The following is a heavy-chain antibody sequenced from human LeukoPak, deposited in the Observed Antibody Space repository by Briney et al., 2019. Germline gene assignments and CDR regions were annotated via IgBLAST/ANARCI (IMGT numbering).Heavy chain of an antibody. Sequence: GGSLRLSCAASGFTFSSYAMHWVRQAPGRGLEWVANIKPDGSEKYYVDSVKGRFTISRDNAKNSLYLQMNSLRAEDTAVYYCARAETYYDFWSGRNGEKYYFDYWGQGTLVTVSS. D-gene: IGHD3-3*01. J-gene: IGHJ4*02. CDR1: GFTFSSYA. CDR3: ARAETYYDFWSGRNGEKYYFDY. CDR2: IKPDGSEK. V-gene: IGHV3-7*01.